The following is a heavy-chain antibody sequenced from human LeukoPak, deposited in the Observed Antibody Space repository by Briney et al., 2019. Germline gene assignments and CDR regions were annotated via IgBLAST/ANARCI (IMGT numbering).Heavy chain of an antibody. V-gene: IGHV3-21*01. CDR1: GFTSSSYS. J-gene: IGHJ4*02. Sequence: PGWSLRLSCAASGFTSSSYSMNWVRQAPGKGLEWVSSISSSSSYIYYADSVKGRFTISRDNAKNSLYLQMNSLRAEDTAVYYCARAGRYFDWLFDYWGQGTLVTVSS. CDR2: ISSSSSYI. D-gene: IGHD3-9*01. CDR3: ARAGRYFDWLFDY.